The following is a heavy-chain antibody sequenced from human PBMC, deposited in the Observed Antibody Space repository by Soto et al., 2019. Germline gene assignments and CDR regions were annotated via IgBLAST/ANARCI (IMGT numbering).Heavy chain of an antibody. J-gene: IGHJ6*02. CDR1: GFTVSGNS. D-gene: IGHD6-19*01. V-gene: IGHV3-53*01. CDR3: ARDGGSGTAVAGIQYSGMDV. Sequence: EVQLVDSGEDLIQPGGSLRLSCGASGFTVSGNSLSWVRQAPGKGLEWVSYIYIDGSTYYADSVRGRFTLTRDNSKNTLYLQMNNLRGEDTAVYYCARDGGSGTAVAGIQYSGMDVWGQGTTVTVSS. CDR2: IYIDGST.